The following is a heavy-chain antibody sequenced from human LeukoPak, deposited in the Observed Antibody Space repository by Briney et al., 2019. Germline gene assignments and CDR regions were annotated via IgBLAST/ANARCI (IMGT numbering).Heavy chain of an antibody. V-gene: IGHV1-46*01. CDR3: ARDSHRATYYDFWSGYFSDRYYYYGMDV. CDR2: INPSGGST. J-gene: IGHJ6*02. CDR1: GYTFTSYY. D-gene: IGHD3-3*01. Sequence: GASVKVSCKASGYTFTSYYMHWVRQAPGQGLEWMGIINPSGGSTSYAQKFQGRVTITADESTSTAYMELSSLRSEDTAVYYCARDSHRATYYDFWSGYFSDRYYYYGMDVWGQGTTVTVSS.